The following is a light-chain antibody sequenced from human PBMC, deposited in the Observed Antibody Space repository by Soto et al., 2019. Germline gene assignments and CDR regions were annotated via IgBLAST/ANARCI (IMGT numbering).Light chain of an antibody. V-gene: IGLV1-47*01. CDR3: SAWDDSLSGPV. CDR1: SSNIGSNY. CDR2: RNN. J-gene: IGLJ2*01. Sequence: QSVLTQPPSASGTPGQRVTISCSGSSSNIGSNYVYWYQQLPGTAPKLLIYRNNQRPSGVPDRFSGSKSGTSASLAISGLRSEDEAYYYCSAWDDSLSGPVCGGGTKLTVL.